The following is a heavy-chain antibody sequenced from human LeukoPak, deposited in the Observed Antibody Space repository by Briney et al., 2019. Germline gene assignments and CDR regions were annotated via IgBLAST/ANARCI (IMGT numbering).Heavy chain of an antibody. V-gene: IGHV4-61*02. J-gene: IGHJ1*01. D-gene: IGHD1-26*01. CDR2: IYTSGST. Sequence: SETLSLTCTVSGGSSSSGSYYWSWIRQPAGKGLEWIGRIYTSGSTNYNPSLKSRVTISVDTSKNQFSLKPSSVTAADTAVYYCARVAWGSGSYAEYFQHWGQGTLVTVSS. CDR3: ARVAWGSGSYAEYFQH. CDR1: GGSSSSGSYY.